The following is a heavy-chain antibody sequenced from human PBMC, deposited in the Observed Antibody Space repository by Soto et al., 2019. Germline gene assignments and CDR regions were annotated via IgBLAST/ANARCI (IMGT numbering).Heavy chain of an antibody. Sequence: QVQLVQSGAEVKKPGASVKVSCKASGYTFTSYAMHWVRQAPGQRLEGMGWINAGNGNTKYSQKFQGRVTITRDTSSSTAYMEVSSLRYEDTAVYYCARDIGAGDYWGQGTLVTVSS. D-gene: IGHD6-25*01. CDR1: GYTFTSYA. J-gene: IGHJ4*02. V-gene: IGHV1-3*01. CDR2: INAGNGNT. CDR3: ARDIGAGDY.